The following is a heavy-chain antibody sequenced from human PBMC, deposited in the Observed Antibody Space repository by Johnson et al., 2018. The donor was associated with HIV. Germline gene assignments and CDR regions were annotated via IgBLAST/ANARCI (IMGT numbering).Heavy chain of an antibody. V-gene: IGHV3-23*04. CDR2: ISGSGGST. J-gene: IGHJ3*01. CDR1: GFTFSSYA. CDR3: TRVVVITQEK. D-gene: IGHD3-22*01. Sequence: EQLVESGGGLVQPGGSLRLSCAASGFTFSSYAMSWVRQAPGKGLEWVSGISGSGGSTNYADSVKGRFTISRDNSKNTLYLQMNNLKTEDTALYYCTRVVVITQEKWGQGTMVTVSS.